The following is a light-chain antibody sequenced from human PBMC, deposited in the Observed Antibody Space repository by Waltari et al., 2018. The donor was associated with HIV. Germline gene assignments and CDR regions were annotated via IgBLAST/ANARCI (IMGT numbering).Light chain of an antibody. V-gene: IGKV1-39*01. Sequence: DIQMNQSPSSLSACVGDRVNSTCRASQSISTYLNWSQQQPGKAPNLLIYGASSLQSGVQSRFSGSGSGTDFTLTISSLQPEDFATYYCQQTYSTPQTFGQGTKVEIK. CDR2: GAS. CDR3: QQTYSTPQT. CDR1: QSISTY. J-gene: IGKJ1*01.